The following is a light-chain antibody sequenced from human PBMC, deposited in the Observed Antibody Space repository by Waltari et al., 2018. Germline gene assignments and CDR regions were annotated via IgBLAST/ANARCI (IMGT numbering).Light chain of an antibody. Sequence: EIVMTQSPATLSVSPGERAALSCRASQSVSSYLAWYQQKPGQAPRLLIYGSSTRATGIPARCSGSGSGTEFTLTISSLQSEDSAVYYCQQYSHWPPLTFGGGTKVEIK. CDR3: QQYSHWPPLT. V-gene: IGKV3-15*01. CDR2: GSS. CDR1: QSVSSY. J-gene: IGKJ4*01.